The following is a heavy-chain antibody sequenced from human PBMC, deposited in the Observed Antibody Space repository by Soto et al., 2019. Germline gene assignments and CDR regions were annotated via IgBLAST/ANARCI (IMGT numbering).Heavy chain of an antibody. D-gene: IGHD2-2*01. CDR2: INHSGST. Sequence: SETLSLTCAVYGGSFSGYYWSWIRQPPGKGLEWIGEINHSGSTNYNPSLKSRVTISVDTSKNQFYLKLSSVTAADTAVYYCASVEIVPAARGYYYGMDVWGQGTTVTVSS. V-gene: IGHV4-34*01. J-gene: IGHJ6*02. CDR1: GGSFSGYY. CDR3: ASVEIVPAARGYYYGMDV.